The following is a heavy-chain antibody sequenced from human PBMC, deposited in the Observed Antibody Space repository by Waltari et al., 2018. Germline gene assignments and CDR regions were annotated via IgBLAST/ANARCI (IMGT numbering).Heavy chain of an antibody. J-gene: IGHJ4*01. CDR2: LYPGGKT. D-gene: IGHD6-19*01. Sequence: EVQVVESGGGLIQPGGSLRLSCAASGFSVHYHYMSWFRQAPGRGLRWVAVLYPGGKTDYVASVTGRFTISRDNTENQLYLQMDSLSADDTAVYYCARAGLGSPTQWLQLFDFWGQGIPVTVSS. CDR1: GFSVHYHY. CDR3: ARAGLGSPTQWLQLFDF. V-gene: IGHV3-53*01.